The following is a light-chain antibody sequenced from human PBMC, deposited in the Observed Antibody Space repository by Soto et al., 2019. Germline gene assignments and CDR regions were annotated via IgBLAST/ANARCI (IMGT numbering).Light chain of an antibody. CDR3: SSYTTSSTV. CDR2: EVT. Sequence: QSALTQPASVSGSPGQSITISCTGTSSDGADYKDVSWYQQHPGKAPKLMIYEVTYRPSGVSNRFSGSKSGTTASLTISGLQAEDEAEYYCSSYTTSSTVFGTGTQLTVL. J-gene: IGLJ1*01. V-gene: IGLV2-14*01. CDR1: SSDGADYKD.